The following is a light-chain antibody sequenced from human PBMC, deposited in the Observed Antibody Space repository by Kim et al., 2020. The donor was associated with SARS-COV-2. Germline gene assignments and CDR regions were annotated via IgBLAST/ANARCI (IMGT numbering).Light chain of an antibody. CDR3: LQRRDWPLT. CDR1: QSIASS. J-gene: IGKJ4*01. Sequence: DIVLTQSTGTLSLSPGERATLSCRASQSIASSLAWYQQKPGQAPRLLICDASNRATGIPARFSGGGSGTDFTLTISSLEPEDFAVYYCLQRRDWPLTFGGGTKVDIK. V-gene: IGKV3-11*01. CDR2: DAS.